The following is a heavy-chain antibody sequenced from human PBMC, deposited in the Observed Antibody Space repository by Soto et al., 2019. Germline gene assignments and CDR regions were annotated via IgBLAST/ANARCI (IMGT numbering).Heavy chain of an antibody. D-gene: IGHD2-2*02. J-gene: IGHJ4*02. CDR3: ATWHTQGESFVH. CDR2: INPNSGGT. Sequence: ASVKVSCKASGYTFTGYCMHWVRQAPGQGPEWMRWINPNSGGTNYAQKFQGWVTMTRDTSISTAYMELSRLRSDYTAVYHCATWHTQGESFVHWGQSQLVTLYS. V-gene: IGHV1-2*04. CDR1: GYTFTGYC.